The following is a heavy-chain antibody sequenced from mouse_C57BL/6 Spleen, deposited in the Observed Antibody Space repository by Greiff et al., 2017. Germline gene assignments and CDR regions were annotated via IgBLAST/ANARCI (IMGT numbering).Heavy chain of an antibody. D-gene: IGHD3-3*01. V-gene: IGHV14-2*01. J-gene: IGHJ4*01. Sequence: VHVKQSGAELVKPGASVKLSCTASGFNIKDYYMHWVKQRTEQGLEWIGRIDPEDGETNYAPKFQGKATITADTSSNTAYLQRSSLTSEDTAVYYCARRGDIGYAMDYWGQGTSVTVSS. CDR3: ARRGDIGYAMDY. CDR2: IDPEDGET. CDR1: GFNIKDYY.